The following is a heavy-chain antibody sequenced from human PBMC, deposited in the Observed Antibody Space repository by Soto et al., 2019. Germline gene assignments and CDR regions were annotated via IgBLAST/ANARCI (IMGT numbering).Heavy chain of an antibody. V-gene: IGHV5-10-1*01. J-gene: IGHJ6*02. Sequence: GESLKISCKGSGYSFTSYWISWVCQMPGKGLEWMGRIDPSDSYTNYSPSFQGHVTISADKSISTAYLQWSSLKASDTAMYYCARGRADSSSWSDVWGQGTTVTVSS. D-gene: IGHD6-13*01. CDR3: ARGRADSSSWSDV. CDR1: GYSFTSYW. CDR2: IDPSDSYT.